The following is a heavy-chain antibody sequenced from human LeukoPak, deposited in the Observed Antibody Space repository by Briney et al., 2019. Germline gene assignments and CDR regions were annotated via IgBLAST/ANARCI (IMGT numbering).Heavy chain of an antibody. D-gene: IGHD6-13*01. J-gene: IGHJ4*02. CDR1: GGTFSSYA. CDR3: ARLKGIAAAGIDY. CDR2: IIPILGIA. Sequence: GASVKVSCKASGGTFSSYAISWVLQAPGQGLEWMGRIIPILGIANYAQKFQGRVTITADKSTSTAYMELSSLRSEDTAVYYCARLKGIAAAGIDYWGQGTLVTVSS. V-gene: IGHV1-69*04.